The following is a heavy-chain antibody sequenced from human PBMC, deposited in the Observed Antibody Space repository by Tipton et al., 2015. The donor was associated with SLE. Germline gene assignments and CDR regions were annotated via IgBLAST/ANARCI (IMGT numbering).Heavy chain of an antibody. J-gene: IGHJ6*02. CDR1: GGSISSSSYY. D-gene: IGHD2-15*01. CDR2: IYYSGST. CDR3: ARLYCSGGSCYSHYYYGMDV. V-gene: IGHV4-39*07. Sequence: TLSLTCTVSGGSISSSSYYWGWIRQPPGKGLEWIGSIYYSGSTNYNPSLKGRVTISVDTSKNQFSLKLSSVTAADTAVYYCARLYCSGGSCYSHYYYGMDVWGQGTTVTVSS.